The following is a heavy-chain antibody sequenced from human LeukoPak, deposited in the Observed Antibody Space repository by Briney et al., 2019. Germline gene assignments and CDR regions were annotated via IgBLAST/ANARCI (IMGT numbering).Heavy chain of an antibody. D-gene: IGHD6-13*01. CDR1: GFTFYKYN. V-gene: IGHV3-21*01. CDR2: NRSTRCYI. J-gene: IGHJ4*02. Sequence: PGGSLSLSCAVSGFTFYKYNMNGVRQAPGKGREWVSSNRSTRCYIYSAASVTGRLTISRDNAKNSLSLQMNSLRAQDTAVYYCARSIATDGHNWGEGTLVSASS. CDR3: ARSIATDGHN.